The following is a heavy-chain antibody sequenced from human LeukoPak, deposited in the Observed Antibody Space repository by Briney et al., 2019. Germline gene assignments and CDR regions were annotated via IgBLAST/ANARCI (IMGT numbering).Heavy chain of an antibody. CDR2: IYTSGST. CDR1: GGSISSYY. J-gene: IGHJ4*02. CDR3: ARDKRGYSYGLFDY. V-gene: IGHV4-4*07. Sequence: SETPSLTCTVSGGSISSYYWSWIRQPAGKGQEWIGRIYTSGSTNYNPSLKSRVTMSVDTSMNQFSLKLSSVTAADTAVYYCARDKRGYSYGLFDYWGQGTLVTVSS. D-gene: IGHD5-18*01.